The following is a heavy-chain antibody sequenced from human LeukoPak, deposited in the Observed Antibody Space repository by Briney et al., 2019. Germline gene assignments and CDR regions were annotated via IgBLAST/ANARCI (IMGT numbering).Heavy chain of an antibody. J-gene: IGHJ4*02. D-gene: IGHD6-19*01. Sequence: GGSLRLSCAASGFTFNTYAMTWVRQAPGKGLEWVPTISVSGANTNYADSVRGRFTVSRDNSKNTLYLQMNSLRAEDTAIYYCAKDKVTSTSGWRPFDSWGQGTLVTVSS. CDR3: AKDKVTSTSGWRPFDS. CDR1: GFTFNTYA. CDR2: ISVSGANT. V-gene: IGHV3-23*01.